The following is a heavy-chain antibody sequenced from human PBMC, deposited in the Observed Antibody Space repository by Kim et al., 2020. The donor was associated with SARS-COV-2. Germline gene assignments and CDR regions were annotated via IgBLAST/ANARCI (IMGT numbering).Heavy chain of an antibody. D-gene: IGHD3-3*01. CDR3: ARRGPLWYYDFWSGYWENYYYMDV. CDR2: IYYSGST. V-gene: IGHV4-59*01. Sequence: SETLSLTCTVSGGSISSYYWSWIRQPPGKGLEWIGYIYYSGSTNYNPSLKSRVTISVDTSKNQFSLKLSSVTAADTAVYYCARRGPLWYYDFWSGYWENYYYMDVWGKGTTVTVSS. J-gene: IGHJ6*03. CDR1: GGSISSYY.